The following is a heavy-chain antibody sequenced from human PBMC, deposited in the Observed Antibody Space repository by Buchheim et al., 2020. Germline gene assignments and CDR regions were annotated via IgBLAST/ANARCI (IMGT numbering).Heavy chain of an antibody. CDR2: IKQDGSEK. D-gene: IGHD3-22*01. Sequence: EVHLVESGGALVQPGGSLRLSCAASGFTLSSYWMTWVRQAPGQGLEWVANIKQDGSEKHYVESVKGRFTVSRDNAKNSLYLQMNSLRAEDTAFYYCAQYYDNSGPIRYWGQGTL. J-gene: IGHJ4*02. V-gene: IGHV3-7*01. CDR3: AQYYDNSGPIRY. CDR1: GFTLSSYW.